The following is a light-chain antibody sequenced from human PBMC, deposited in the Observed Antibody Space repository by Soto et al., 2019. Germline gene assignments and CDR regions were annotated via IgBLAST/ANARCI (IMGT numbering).Light chain of an antibody. CDR3: CSYTGGTTAYV. V-gene: IGLV2-23*01. CDR1: SNDVGNYNL. CDR2: EDS. Sequence: QSVLTQPASVSGSPGQSITVSCTGSSNDVGNYNLVSWYQQSPGEAPKLLIYEDSKRPSGVSNRFSGSKSGDTASLTISGLQTEDEADYYCCSYTGGTTAYVFGTGTKLTVL. J-gene: IGLJ1*01.